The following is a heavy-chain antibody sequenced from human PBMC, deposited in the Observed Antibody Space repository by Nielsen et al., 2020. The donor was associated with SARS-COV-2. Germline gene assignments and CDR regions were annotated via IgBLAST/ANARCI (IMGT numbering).Heavy chain of an antibody. J-gene: IGHJ4*02. CDR3: ARDGMDYYGSGNLFDY. CDR1: GGSISSGGYS. D-gene: IGHD3-10*01. V-gene: IGHV4-30-2*01. Sequence: SETLSLTCAVSGGSISSGGYSWSWIRQPPGKGLEWIGYIYYSGSTYYNLSLKSRVTISVDTSKNQFSLKLSSVTAADTAVYYCARDGMDYYGSGNLFDYWGQGTLVTVSS. CDR2: IYYSGST.